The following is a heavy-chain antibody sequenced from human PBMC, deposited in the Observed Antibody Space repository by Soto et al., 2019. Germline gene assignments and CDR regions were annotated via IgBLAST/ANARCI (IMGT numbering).Heavy chain of an antibody. Sequence: ASVKVSCKASGYTFATYGITWVRQAPGQGLEWVAWISVHTGDTKYAQKLQGRVTLTTDTFTTTAYMELRGLTSDDTAIYYCARARAEYSSSFSYYFDSWGQGTLVAVSS. CDR3: ARARAEYSSSFSYYFDS. CDR1: GYTFATYG. J-gene: IGHJ4*02. CDR2: ISVHTGDT. V-gene: IGHV1-18*01. D-gene: IGHD6-6*01.